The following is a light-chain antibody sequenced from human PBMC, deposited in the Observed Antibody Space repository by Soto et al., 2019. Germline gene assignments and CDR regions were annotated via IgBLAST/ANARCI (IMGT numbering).Light chain of an antibody. CDR2: GAS. J-gene: IGKJ1*01. CDR3: QQYDRWPWT. CDR1: QSVSIN. Sequence: EIVMTQSPATLSVSPGERATLSCRASQSVSINFVWYQQIPGQTPRLLIYGASTRATGIPARFSGSGSGTEFTLTISSLQSEDFAVYYCQQYDRWPWTFGQGTKVEIE. V-gene: IGKV3-15*01.